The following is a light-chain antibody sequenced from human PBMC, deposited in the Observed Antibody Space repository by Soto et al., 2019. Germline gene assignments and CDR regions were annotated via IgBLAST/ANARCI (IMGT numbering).Light chain of an antibody. CDR2: GAS. CDR3: QKYGSSPPIT. CDR1: QSVSSTY. V-gene: IGKV3-20*01. Sequence: FTQSPTTLSLSSGEKAILSLRGRQSVSSTYLAWYQQKPGQAPRLLIYGASSRATGIPDRFSGSGSGTDFTLTISSLEPEDLAVYYCQKYGSSPPITFGQGTRLEI. J-gene: IGKJ5*01.